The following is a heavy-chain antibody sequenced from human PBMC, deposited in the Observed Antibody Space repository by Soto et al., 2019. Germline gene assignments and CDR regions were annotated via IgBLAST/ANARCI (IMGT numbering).Heavy chain of an antibody. CDR1: GFTFSSYE. J-gene: IGHJ6*02. V-gene: IGHV3-48*03. CDR3: ARAEGPPYYYGMDV. CDR2: ISSSGSTI. Sequence: GGSLRLSYAASGFTFSSYEMNWVRQAPGKGLEWVSYISSSGSTIYYADSVKGRFTISRDNAKNSLYLQMNSLRAEDTAVYYCARAEGPPYYYGMDVWGQGTTVTVSS.